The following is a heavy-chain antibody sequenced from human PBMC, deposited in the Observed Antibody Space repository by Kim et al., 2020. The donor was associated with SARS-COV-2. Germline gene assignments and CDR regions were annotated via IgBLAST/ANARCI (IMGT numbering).Heavy chain of an antibody. CDR3: AKDQQYYDSSGLFDY. CDR1: GFTFSSYG. J-gene: IGHJ4*01. Sequence: GGSLRLSCAASGFTFSSYGMHWVRQAPGKGLEWVAVISYDGSNKYYADSVKGRFTISRDNSKNTLYLQMNSLRAEDTAVYYCAKDQQYYDSSGLFDYWG. CDR2: ISYDGSNK. V-gene: IGHV3-30*18. D-gene: IGHD3-22*01.